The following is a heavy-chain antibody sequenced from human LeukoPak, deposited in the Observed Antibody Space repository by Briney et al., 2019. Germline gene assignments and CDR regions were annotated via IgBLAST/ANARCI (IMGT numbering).Heavy chain of an antibody. CDR1: GFTFSSYA. V-gene: IGHV3-30-3*01. Sequence: GGSLRLSCAASGFTFSSYAMHWVRQAPGKGLEWVAVISYDGSNKYYADSVKGRFTISRDNSKNTLYLQMNSLRAEDTAVYYCAREYSRGRYCSSTSCLNDAFDIWGQGTMVTVSS. CDR2: ISYDGSNK. D-gene: IGHD2-2*01. J-gene: IGHJ3*02. CDR3: AREYSRGRYCSSTSCLNDAFDI.